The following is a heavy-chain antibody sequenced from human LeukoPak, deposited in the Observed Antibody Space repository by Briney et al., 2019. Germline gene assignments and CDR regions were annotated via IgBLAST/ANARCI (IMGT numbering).Heavy chain of an antibody. Sequence: SDTLSLTCSVSGYFMSSRYYRGSIRQPPGTGLEWIGSIYHSESTYYNPSLKSRHTSSVDPYKNQFSLKLSSVTAADTAVYYCARHVWSSSGSEAFDIWGQGTMVTVSS. CDR1: GYFMSSRYY. J-gene: IGHJ3*02. D-gene: IGHD2-15*01. CDR2: IYHSEST. CDR3: ARHVWSSSGSEAFDI. V-gene: IGHV4-38-2*02.